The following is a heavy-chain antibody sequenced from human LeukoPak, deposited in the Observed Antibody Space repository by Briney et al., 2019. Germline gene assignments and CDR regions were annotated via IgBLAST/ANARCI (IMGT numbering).Heavy chain of an antibody. CDR2: IRSEAYGGTT. CDR1: GFTFRDCT. J-gene: IGHJ4*02. V-gene: IGHV3-49*04. CDR3: TRGAYSGSY. Sequence: PGRSLRLSCTASGFTFRDCTMTWVRQAPGKGLEWVGFIRSEAYGGTTEYAASVKGRFTISRDDSKSIVYLEMNTLKTEDTAVYYCTRGAYSGSYWGQGTLVTVSS. D-gene: IGHD1-26*01.